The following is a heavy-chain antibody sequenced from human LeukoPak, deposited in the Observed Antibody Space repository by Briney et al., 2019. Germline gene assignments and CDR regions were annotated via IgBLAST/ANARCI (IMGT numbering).Heavy chain of an antibody. CDR3: AINYYDSSAYALHY. V-gene: IGHV3-33*08. J-gene: IGHJ4*02. Sequence: GRSLRLSCAASGFTFSSYAMHWVRQAPGKGLEWVAVIWHDGTKRHYAESVKGRFAISRDDSRNTLYLQMNSLRADDTAVYYCAINYYDSSAYALHYWGQGTLVTVSS. CDR1: GFTFSSYA. D-gene: IGHD3-22*01. CDR2: IWHDGTKR.